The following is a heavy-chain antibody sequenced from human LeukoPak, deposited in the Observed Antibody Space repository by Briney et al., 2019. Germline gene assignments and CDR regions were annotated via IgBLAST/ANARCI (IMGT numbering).Heavy chain of an antibody. Sequence: PGGSLILSCAASGFTFSNYAMTWVRQAPGKGLEWVSVIYSGGSTYYADSVKGRFTISRDNSKNTLYLQMNSLRAEDTAVYYCATGPHHYDYVWGSFPYYFDYWGQGTLVTVSS. CDR1: GFTFSNYA. D-gene: IGHD3-16*01. CDR2: IYSGGST. J-gene: IGHJ4*02. V-gene: IGHV3-66*02. CDR3: ATGPHHYDYVWGSFPYYFDY.